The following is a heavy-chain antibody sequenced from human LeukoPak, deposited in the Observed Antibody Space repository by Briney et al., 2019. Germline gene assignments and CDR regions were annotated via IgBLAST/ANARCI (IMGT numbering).Heavy chain of an antibody. Sequence: GGSLRLSCAASGFTVSSNYMSWVRQAPGKGLEWVSVIYSGGSTYYADSVKGRFTISRDNSKNTLYLQMNSLRAEDTAVYYCARWFCPTNCQHLDSWSQGTLVTVSS. CDR1: GFTVSSNY. D-gene: IGHD2-2*01. CDR2: IYSGGST. J-gene: IGHJ4*02. CDR3: ARWFCPTNCQHLDS. V-gene: IGHV3-53*01.